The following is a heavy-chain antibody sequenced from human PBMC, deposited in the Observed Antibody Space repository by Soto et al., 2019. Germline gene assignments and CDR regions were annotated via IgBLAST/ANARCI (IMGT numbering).Heavy chain of an antibody. CDR1: GFTFSSYG. CDR2: ISYDGSNK. D-gene: IGHD2-8*01. J-gene: IGHJ6*02. Sequence: PVGSLRLSCAASGFTFSSYGMHWVRQAPGKGLEWVAVISYDGSNKYYADSVKGRFTISRDNSKNTLYLQMNSLRAEDTAVYYCAKDERYVLMVYAILRDDYYCYGMDVWGQGTTVTVSS. CDR3: AKDERYVLMVYAILRDDYYCYGMDV. V-gene: IGHV3-30*18.